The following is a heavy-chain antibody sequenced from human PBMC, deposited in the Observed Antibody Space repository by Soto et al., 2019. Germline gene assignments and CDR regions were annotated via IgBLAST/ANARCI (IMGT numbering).Heavy chain of an antibody. CDR1: GFTFSTYA. CDR3: TIDASSSLGFHP. D-gene: IGHD6-6*01. Sequence: GGSLRLSCAASGFTFSTYAMHWVRQAPGKGLEWVAAISYDGSNKYYADSVQGRFTISRDSSKNTLFLQMNSLKTEDTAVYYCTIDASSSLGFHPWGQGTLVTVSS. J-gene: IGHJ5*02. CDR2: ISYDGSNK. V-gene: IGHV3-30-3*01.